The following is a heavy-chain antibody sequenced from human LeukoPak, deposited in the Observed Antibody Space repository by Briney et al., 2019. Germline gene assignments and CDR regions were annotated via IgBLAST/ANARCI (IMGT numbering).Heavy chain of an antibody. V-gene: IGHV4-4*02. Sequence: SETLSLTCAVSGGSISSSNWWSWVRQPPGKGLEWIGEIYHSGSTNYNPSLKSRVTISVDKSKNQFSLKLSSVTAADTAVYYCARFVREGIAAAGTSSGDAFDIWGQGTMVTVSS. CDR3: ARFVREGIAAAGTSSGDAFDI. CDR1: GGSISSSNW. D-gene: IGHD6-13*01. CDR2: IYHSGST. J-gene: IGHJ3*02.